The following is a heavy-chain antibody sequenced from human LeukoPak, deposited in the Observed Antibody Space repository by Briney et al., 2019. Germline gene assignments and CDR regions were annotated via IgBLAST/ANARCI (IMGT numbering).Heavy chain of an antibody. CDR1: GYTFTAYY. J-gene: IGHJ4*02. CDR3: TREDY. Sequence: ASVKVSCKGSGYTFTAYYMHWVRQAPGQGLEWMGWIDPNSGGTTYAQKFQGRVTMTRDTSISTAYMELSSLRSDDTAVYLCTREDYWGQGTLVTVSS. V-gene: IGHV1-2*02. CDR2: IDPNSGGT.